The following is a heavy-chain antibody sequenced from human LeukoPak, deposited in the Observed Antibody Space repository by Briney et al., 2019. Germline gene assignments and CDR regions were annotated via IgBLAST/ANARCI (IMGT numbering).Heavy chain of an antibody. J-gene: IGHJ3*02. CDR1: GYSFTSYW. CDR2: IYPGDSDT. V-gene: IGHV5-51*01. D-gene: IGHD3-22*01. CDR3: ARRGYYYDSSGYYLDGAFDI. Sequence: GESLKISCKGSGYSFTSYWIGWVRQMPGKGLEWMGIIYPGDSDTRYSPSFQGQVTISADKSISTAYLQWSSLKASDTAMYYCARRGYYYDSSGYYLDGAFDIWGQGTMVTVSS.